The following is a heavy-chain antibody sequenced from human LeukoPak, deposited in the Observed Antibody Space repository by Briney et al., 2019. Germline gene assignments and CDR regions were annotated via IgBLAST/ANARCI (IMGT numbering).Heavy chain of an antibody. Sequence: GGSLRLSCAASGFTLSSEAVGWVRRARGGGGEWVSAISGSGGSTYYAEYVKGRFIISRDNYSNPMYLQMNSLSVEDTAVYYCENGRGYAAGSPALDYWGQGTLVTVSS. J-gene: IGHJ4*02. V-gene: IGHV3-23*01. CDR2: ISGSGGST. D-gene: IGHD3-10*01. CDR3: ENGRGYAAGSPALDY. CDR1: GFTLSSEA.